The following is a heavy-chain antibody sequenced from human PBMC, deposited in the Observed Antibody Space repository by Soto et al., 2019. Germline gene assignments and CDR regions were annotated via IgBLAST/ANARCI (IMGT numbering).Heavy chain of an antibody. J-gene: IGHJ4*02. V-gene: IGHV3-33*01. CDR1: GFTFSSYG. CDR2: IWYDGSNK. CDR3: ARDLGSPYGDPANFDY. Sequence: GGSLRLSCAASGFTFSSYGMHWVRQAPGKGLEWVAVIWYDGSNKYYADSVKGRFTISRDNSKNTLYLQMNSLRAEDTAVYYCARDLGSPYGDPANFDYWGQGTLVTVSS. D-gene: IGHD4-17*01.